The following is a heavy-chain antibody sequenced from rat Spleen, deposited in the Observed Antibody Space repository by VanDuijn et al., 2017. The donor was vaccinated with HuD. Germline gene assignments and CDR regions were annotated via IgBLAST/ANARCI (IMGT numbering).Heavy chain of an antibody. CDR2: INSAGST. J-gene: IGHJ2*01. Sequence: EVQLQESGPGLVKPSQSLSLTCSVTGYSITSSYRWNWIRKFPGNKLEWMGYINSAGSTNYNPSLKSRISITRDTSKNQFFLQVNSVTTEDTATYYCARGDGTYYDFDYWGQGVMVTVSS. CDR3: ARGDGTYYDFDY. V-gene: IGHV3-3*01. D-gene: IGHD1-12*02. CDR1: GYSITSSYR.